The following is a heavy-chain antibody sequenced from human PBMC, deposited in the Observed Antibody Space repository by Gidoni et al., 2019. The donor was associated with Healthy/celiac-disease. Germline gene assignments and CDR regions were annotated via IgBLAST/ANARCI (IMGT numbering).Heavy chain of an antibody. V-gene: IGHV3-30-3*01. Sequence: QVQLVASGGGVVQPGRSLRLSCAASGFTFSSYAMHWVRQAPGKGLEWVAVISYDGSNKYYADSVKGRFTISRDNSKNTLYLQMNSLRAEDTAVYYCARGGYSSSWYLGYWGQGTLVTVSS. J-gene: IGHJ4*02. CDR3: ARGGYSSSWYLGY. CDR1: GFTFSSYA. D-gene: IGHD6-13*01. CDR2: ISYDGSNK.